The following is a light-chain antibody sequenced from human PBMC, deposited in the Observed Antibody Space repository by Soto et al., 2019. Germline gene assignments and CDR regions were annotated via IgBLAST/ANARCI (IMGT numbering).Light chain of an antibody. CDR3: QQYGGSPLT. V-gene: IGKV3-20*01. Sequence: EIVLTQSPGTLSLSPRERATLSCRASQSIFNNYLAWYQQKPGQAPRLLVYGASFRATRIPDRFSGSGSGTDFTLTISRLEPEDFAVYYCQQYGGSPLTFGQGTRLEIK. J-gene: IGKJ2*01. CDR2: GAS. CDR1: QSIFNNY.